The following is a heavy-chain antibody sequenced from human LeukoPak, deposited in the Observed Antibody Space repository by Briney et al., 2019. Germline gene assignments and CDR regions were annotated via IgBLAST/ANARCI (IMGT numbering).Heavy chain of an antibody. CDR2: ISGSGGST. CDR1: GFTFSSYA. D-gene: IGHD3-16*02. CDR3: AKGKLLVSFDY. J-gene: IGHJ4*02. V-gene: IGHV3-23*01. Sequence: GGSLRLSCAASGFTFSSYAMRWVRRAPGKGLEWVSAISGSGGSTYYADSVKGRFNLSRDNSKYTLYLQMNSLRAEDTAVYYCAKGKLLVSFDYWGQGTLVTVSS.